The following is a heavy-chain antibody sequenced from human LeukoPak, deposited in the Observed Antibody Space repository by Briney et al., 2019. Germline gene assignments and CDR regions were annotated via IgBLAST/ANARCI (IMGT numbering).Heavy chain of an antibody. CDR1: GFTFSSYA. CDR2: ISGSGGTT. V-gene: IGHV3-23*01. CDR3: ARDGGLGVPAAGENWFDP. D-gene: IGHD2-2*01. J-gene: IGHJ5*02. Sequence: RSGGSLRLSCAASGFTFSSYAMSWVRQAPGKGLEWVSAISGSGGTTYYADSVKGRFTISRDNAKNSLYLQMNSLRAEDTAVYYCARDGGLGVPAAGENWFDPWGQGTLVTVSS.